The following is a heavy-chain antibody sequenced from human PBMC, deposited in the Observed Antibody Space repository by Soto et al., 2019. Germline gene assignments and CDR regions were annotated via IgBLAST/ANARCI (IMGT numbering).Heavy chain of an antibody. V-gene: IGHV3-72*01. CDR3: ARDWGYYDSSGYSDYFDY. J-gene: IGHJ4*02. Sequence: EVQLVESGGGLVQPGGSLRLSCAASGFTFSDHYMDWVRQAPGQGLEWVGRTRNKANSYTTEYAASGKGRFTISRDDSKNSLELQMNSLKTGDTAVDYCARDWGYYDSSGYSDYFDYWGQGTLVTVSS. CDR1: GFTFSDHY. D-gene: IGHD3-22*01. CDR2: TRNKANSYTT.